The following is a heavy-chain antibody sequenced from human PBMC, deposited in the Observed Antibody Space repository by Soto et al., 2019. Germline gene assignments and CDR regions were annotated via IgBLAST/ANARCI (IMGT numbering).Heavy chain of an antibody. CDR3: AKAPFRRPYYFYGMDV. CDR2: ISEDAETD. CDR1: GFTFSDFG. V-gene: IGHV3-30*18. Sequence: PGGSLRLSCVASGFTFSDFGMHWVRRGPGKGLEWLAVISEDAETDFHADSVKGRFTVSRDNFKETLYLQMNSLTTDDSGVYFCAKAPFRRPYYFYGMDVWGQGTTVTVSS. J-gene: IGHJ6*02. D-gene: IGHD3-10*01.